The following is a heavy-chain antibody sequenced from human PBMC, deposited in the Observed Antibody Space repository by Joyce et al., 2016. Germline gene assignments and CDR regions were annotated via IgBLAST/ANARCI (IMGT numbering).Heavy chain of an antibody. CDR2: VSGKNGDT. D-gene: IGHD2-15*01. CDR3: ARQVVATDDRGDYFDY. J-gene: IGHJ4*02. Sequence: QVQLVQSGADVKKPGASVKVSCQTSGYTFTSYAVSWLRLAPGQGLEWMGWVSGKNGDTRDSQKFQGRVIMTTDTSTSMASMELRSLNSDDTGVYYCARQVVATDDRGDYFDYWGQGTLVIVSS. V-gene: IGHV1-18*04. CDR1: GYTFTSYA.